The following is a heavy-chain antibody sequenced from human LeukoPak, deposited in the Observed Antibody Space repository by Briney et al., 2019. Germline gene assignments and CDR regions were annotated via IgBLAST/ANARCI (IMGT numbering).Heavy chain of an antibody. CDR3: ARRYCSSTSCSPFDY. J-gene: IGHJ4*02. CDR1: GFTFSSHA. V-gene: IGHV3-64*02. CDR2: IGSDGDNT. Sequence: GSLRLSCAASGFTFSSHAMHWVRQAPGKGLEYVSAIGSDGDNTYYADSVKGRFTISRDNSKNTLYLQMGSLRTEDMAVYYCARRYCSSTSCSPFDYWGQGTLVTVSS. D-gene: IGHD2-2*01.